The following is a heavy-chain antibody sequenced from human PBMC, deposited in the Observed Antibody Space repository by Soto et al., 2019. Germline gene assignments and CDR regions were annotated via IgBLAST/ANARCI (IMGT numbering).Heavy chain of an antibody. D-gene: IGHD3-9*01. J-gene: IGHJ3*02. CDR1: GFTVSSNY. CDR2: IYSGGST. CDR3: ARDRDNDAFDI. Sequence: PGGSLRLSCAASGFTVSSNYMSWVRQAPGKGLEWVSVIYSGGSTYYADSVKGRFTISRDNSKNTLYLQMNSLRAEDTAVYYCARDRDNDAFDIWGQGTMVTVS. V-gene: IGHV3-66*01.